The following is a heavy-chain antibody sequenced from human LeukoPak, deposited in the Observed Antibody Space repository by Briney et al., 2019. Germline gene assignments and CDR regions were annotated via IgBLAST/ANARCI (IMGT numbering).Heavy chain of an antibody. D-gene: IGHD1-1*01. V-gene: IGHV3-30*18. CDR1: GFTFSSYG. CDR3: AKDYNWNDVRGTMDY. J-gene: IGHJ4*02. Sequence: PGMSLRLSCAASGFTFSSYGMHWVRQAPGKGLEWVAVISYDGSNKYYADSVKGRFTISRDNSKSTLYLQVNSLRAEDTAIYYCAKDYNWNDVRGTMDYWGQGTLVTVSS. CDR2: ISYDGSNK.